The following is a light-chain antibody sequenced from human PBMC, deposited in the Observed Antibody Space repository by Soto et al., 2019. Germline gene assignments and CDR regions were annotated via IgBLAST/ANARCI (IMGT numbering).Light chain of an antibody. CDR2: GVS. V-gene: IGKV1-5*01. CDR1: QRISGW. J-gene: IGKJ1*01. CDR3: LHDYDYPLT. Sequence: MTQPTGALTASVREIFRTTCRASQRISGWLAWHQQKPGKAPKLLIYGVSALKRGVPPRFSGSGSGTEFTLTISSLQPEDFATYYCLHDYDYPLTFGPGTKVDIK.